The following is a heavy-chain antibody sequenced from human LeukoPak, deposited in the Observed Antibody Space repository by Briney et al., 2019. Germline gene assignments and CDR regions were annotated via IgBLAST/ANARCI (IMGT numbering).Heavy chain of an antibody. CDR1: RFSFTSYG. V-gene: IGHV3-30*18. J-gene: IGHJ4*02. CDR2: ISYDGRDT. Sequence: PGGCLRLSCAAPRFSFTSYGMHWVGQSPGEGLEWGAVISYDGRDTYYADSVKGRFTISRGNSKDTLYLQMNSLRAVDTAVFYCAKEAGYSGSSHYFYDYWGQGTLVTVSS. D-gene: IGHD3-22*01. CDR3: AKEAGYSGSSHYFYDY.